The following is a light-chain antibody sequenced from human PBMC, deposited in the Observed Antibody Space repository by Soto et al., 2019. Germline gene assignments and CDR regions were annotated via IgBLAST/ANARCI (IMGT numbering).Light chain of an antibody. CDR3: CAWDDSLTGVV. CDR1: TSNIGRNT. J-gene: IGLJ2*01. Sequence: QSVLTQPPSASGTPGQRVTISCSGSTSNIGRNTVHWYQQLPGTAPKLLIYSNNQRPSGVPDRFSGSKSGTSASLAISGPPSEDEADYYCCAWDDSLTGVVFGGGTKLTVL. V-gene: IGLV1-44*01. CDR2: SNN.